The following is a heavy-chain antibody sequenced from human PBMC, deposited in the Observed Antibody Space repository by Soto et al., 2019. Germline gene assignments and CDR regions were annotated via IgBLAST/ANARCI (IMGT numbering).Heavy chain of an antibody. J-gene: IGHJ4*02. D-gene: IGHD3-9*01. CDR3: ATTISLVRMNYDILTGYRTPVDY. V-gene: IGHV1-24*01. CDR2: FDPEDGET. Sequence: ASVKVSCKVSGYTLTELSMHWVRQAPGKGLEWMGGFDPEDGETIYAQKFQGRVTMTEDTSTDTAYMELSSLRSEDTAVYYCATTISLVRMNYDILTGYRTPVDYWGQGTLVTVSS. CDR1: GYTLTELS.